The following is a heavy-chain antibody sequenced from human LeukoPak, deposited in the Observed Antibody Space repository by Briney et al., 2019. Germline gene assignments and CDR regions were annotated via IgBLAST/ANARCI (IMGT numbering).Heavy chain of an antibody. CDR2: ISYDGSDK. CDR1: RFTFSNYG. V-gene: IGHV3-30*03. CDR3: ARGQRAHVEWSNYMDV. J-gene: IGHJ6*03. Sequence: PGRSLRLSCAASRFTFSNYGMHWVRQAPGKGLEWVAVISYDGSDKYYADSVKGRFTISRDNSKNTLYLQMNSLRTEDTAVYYCARGQRAHVEWSNYMDVWGKGTTVIVSS. D-gene: IGHD3-3*01.